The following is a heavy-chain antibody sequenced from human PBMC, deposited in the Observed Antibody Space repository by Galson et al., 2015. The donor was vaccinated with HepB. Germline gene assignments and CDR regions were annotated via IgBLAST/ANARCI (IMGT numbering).Heavy chain of an antibody. D-gene: IGHD6-19*01. CDR2: IYPGDSDT. CDR1: GSGFTSYW. J-gene: IGHJ4*02. CDR3: ARWGWKVRAVAGDPDY. Sequence: QSGAEVKKPGESLKISCKGSGSGFTSYWIGWVRQMPGKGLEWMGIIYPGDSDTRYSPSFQGQVTISADKSISTAYLQWSSLKASDTAMYYCARWGWKVRAVAGDPDYWGQGTLVTVSS. V-gene: IGHV5-51*01.